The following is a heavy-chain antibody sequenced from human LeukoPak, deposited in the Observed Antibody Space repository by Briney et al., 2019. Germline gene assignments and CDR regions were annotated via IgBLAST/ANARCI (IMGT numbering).Heavy chain of an antibody. V-gene: IGHV3-23*01. CDR2: ISSSGGST. J-gene: IGHJ4*02. CDR1: GFTFSNKG. D-gene: IGHD6-13*01. CDR3: ASGSSSWYYFDY. Sequence: GGSLRLSCAASGFTFSNKGMAWFRQAPGKGLEWVADISSSGGSTYYGDSVKGRFTISRDNIKNTVDLQMNSLRADDTAVYYCASGSSSWYYFDYWGQGTLVTVSS.